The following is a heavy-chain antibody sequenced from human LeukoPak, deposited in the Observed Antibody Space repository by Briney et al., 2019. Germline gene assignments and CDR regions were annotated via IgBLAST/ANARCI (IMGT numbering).Heavy chain of an antibody. Sequence: PGASLRLSCAASGVIFSNYAMSWVRQAPGKGLEWVSAICVRDGGTYYADSVKGRFTFSRDDPKNTLYLQMNTLRVEDTAVYYCAKWGDYDILTGYYDSDYWGHGTLVTVSS. CDR3: AKWGDYDILTGYYDSDY. CDR1: GVIFSNYA. V-gene: IGHV3-23*01. CDR2: ICVRDGGT. D-gene: IGHD3-9*01. J-gene: IGHJ4*03.